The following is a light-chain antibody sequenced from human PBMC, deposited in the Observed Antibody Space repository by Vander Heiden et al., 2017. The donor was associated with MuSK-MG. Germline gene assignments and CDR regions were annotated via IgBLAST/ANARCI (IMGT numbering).Light chain of an antibody. CDR3: QGYSSTPLT. Sequence: DIVMTQSPDSLAVSLGERATINCKSSQSVLYSSNNKNYLAWYQQKPGQPPKLLIYWASTRESGVPDRFSGSGSGTDFTLTISSLQAEDVAVYYCQGYSSTPLTLGGGTKVEIK. J-gene: IGKJ4*01. CDR2: WAS. CDR1: QSVLYSSNNKNY. V-gene: IGKV4-1*01.